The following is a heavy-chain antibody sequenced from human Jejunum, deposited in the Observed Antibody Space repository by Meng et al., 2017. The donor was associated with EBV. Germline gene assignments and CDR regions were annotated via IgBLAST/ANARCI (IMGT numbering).Heavy chain of an antibody. D-gene: IGHD2-2*02. V-gene: IGHV4-34*02. CDR2: MNPGGTA. CDR1: VGSLSGHE. CDR3: ASRALYYFDS. J-gene: IGHJ4*02. Sequence: VELQQWGAGLLKPSXTLPLTRGVYVGSLSGHEWSWIRQPPGKGLEWLGEMNPGGTATYNSSLQSRVSMSVDTSKNQFLLRLTSVTAADTAVYYCASRALYYFDSRGQGTLVTVSS.